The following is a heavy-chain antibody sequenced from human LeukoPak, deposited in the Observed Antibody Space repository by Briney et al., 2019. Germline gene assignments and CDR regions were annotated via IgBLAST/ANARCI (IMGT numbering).Heavy chain of an antibody. CDR2: VDYSGNT. J-gene: IGHJ6*02. CDR3: ARVEVGAANRQWYGMDA. Sequence: SETLSLTCTISGGSISSYYWSWIRQLPGKGLERIGYVDYSGNTNYNPSLKSRVTISIDTSKSLFSLKLNSVTAADTAVYYCARVEVGAANRQWYGMDAWGQGTTVTVSS. D-gene: IGHD2-15*01. V-gene: IGHV4-59*01. CDR1: GGSISSYY.